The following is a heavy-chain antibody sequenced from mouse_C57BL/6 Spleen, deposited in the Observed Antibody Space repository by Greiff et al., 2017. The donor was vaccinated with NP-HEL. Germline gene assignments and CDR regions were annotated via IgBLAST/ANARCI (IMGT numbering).Heavy chain of an antibody. Sequence: QVQLQQSGAELVKPGASVKLSCKASGYTFTEYTIHWVKQRPGQGLEWIGWFYPGSGSIKYNEKFKDKATLNADKSSSTVYMELSRLTSEDSAVYFCARHEVPGIPYYYAMDYWGQGTSVTVSS. CDR3: ARHEVPGIPYYYAMDY. V-gene: IGHV1-62-2*01. CDR2: FYPGSGSI. J-gene: IGHJ4*01. D-gene: IGHD4-1*01. CDR1: GYTFTEYT.